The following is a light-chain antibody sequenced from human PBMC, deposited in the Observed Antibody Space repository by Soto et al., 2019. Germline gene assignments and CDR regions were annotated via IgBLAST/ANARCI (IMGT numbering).Light chain of an antibody. CDR3: QQRSNWPST. J-gene: IGKJ1*01. CDR2: SAS. Sequence: EIVMTQSPGTLSVSPGERASLSCRASQSVMTKLAWYQKKPGQAPRLLIYSASIRATGIPARFSGSGSGTEFSLTISSLQPEDFAVYYCQQRSNWPSTFGQGTKVDIK. V-gene: IGKV3-15*01. CDR1: QSVMTK.